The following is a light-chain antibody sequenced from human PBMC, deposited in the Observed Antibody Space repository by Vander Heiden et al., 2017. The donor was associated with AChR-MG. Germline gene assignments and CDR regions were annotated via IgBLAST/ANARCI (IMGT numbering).Light chain of an antibody. J-gene: IGKJ2*01. CDR3: QQYEDLPLT. CDR2: QAS. V-gene: IGKV1-33*01. CDR1: QDIYNY. Sequence: DIQMTQSPSSLSASVGDRVTITCQASQDIYNYLNWYQQKPGKAPKLLIYQASNLKTGVPPRFSGSGSGTDFTFTISSLQPEDVATYYCQQYEDLPLTFGQGTKLEIK.